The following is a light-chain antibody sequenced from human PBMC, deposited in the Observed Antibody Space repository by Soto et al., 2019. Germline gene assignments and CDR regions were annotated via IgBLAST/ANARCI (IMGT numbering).Light chain of an antibody. CDR3: SSYAGSNNLI. CDR1: SSDLGDYDY. Sequence: QSVLTQPPSASGSPGQSVTISCTGTSSDLGDYDYVSWYQQHPGKAPKLMIYEVNKRPSGVPDRFSGSKSDNTASLTVTGLQAEDEADYYCSSYAGSNNLIFGGGTKVTVL. CDR2: EVN. J-gene: IGLJ2*01. V-gene: IGLV2-8*01.